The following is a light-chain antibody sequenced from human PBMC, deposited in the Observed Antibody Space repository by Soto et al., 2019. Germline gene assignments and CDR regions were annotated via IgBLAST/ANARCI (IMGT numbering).Light chain of an antibody. CDR3: QQYYSTPT. CDR2: WAS. CDR1: QSVLYSSNNKNY. V-gene: IGKV4-1*01. Sequence: DIVMTQSPDSLAVSLGERATINCKSSQSVLYSSNNKNYLAWYQQKPGQPPKLLIYWASTRESGVPDRFSGSGSRTDFTLTITSLQAGDVALYYCQQYYSTPTFGQGTRVEIK. J-gene: IGKJ1*01.